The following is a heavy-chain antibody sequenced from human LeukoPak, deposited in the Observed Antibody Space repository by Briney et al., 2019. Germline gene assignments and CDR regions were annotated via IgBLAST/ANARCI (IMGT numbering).Heavy chain of an antibody. J-gene: IGHJ3*02. Sequence: ASVKVSCKASGYTFTSYGISWVRQAPGQGLEWMGWISAYNGNTNYAQKLQGRVTMTTDTSTSTAYMELRSLRSDDTAVYYCARDKSFAPLTIFGVVITRSDAFDIWGQGTMVTVSS. V-gene: IGHV1-18*01. D-gene: IGHD3-3*01. CDR1: GYTFTSYG. CDR3: ARDKSFAPLTIFGVVITRSDAFDI. CDR2: ISAYNGNT.